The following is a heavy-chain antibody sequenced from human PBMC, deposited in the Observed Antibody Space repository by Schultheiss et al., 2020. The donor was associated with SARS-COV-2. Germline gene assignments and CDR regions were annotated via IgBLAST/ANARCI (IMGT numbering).Heavy chain of an antibody. D-gene: IGHD6-19*01. Sequence: SVKVSCKASGGTFSSYAISWVRQAPGQGLEWMGGIIPIFGTANYAQKFQGRVTITADESTSTAYMELRSLRSDDTAVYYCARDYVAVAGTCGYWGQGTLVTVAS. J-gene: IGHJ4*02. CDR3: ARDYVAVAGTCGY. CDR1: GGTFSSYA. V-gene: IGHV1-69*13. CDR2: IIPIFGTA.